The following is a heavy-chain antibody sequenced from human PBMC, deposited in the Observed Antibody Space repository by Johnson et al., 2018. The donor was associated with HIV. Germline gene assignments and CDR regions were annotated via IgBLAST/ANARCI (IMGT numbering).Heavy chain of an antibody. J-gene: IGHJ3*02. D-gene: IGHD6-13*01. CDR1: GFTFSSYA. Sequence: VQLVESGGGVVQPGRSLRLSCAASGFTFSSYAMHWVRQAPGKGLEWVAVISYDGSNKYYAHSVKGRFTVSRDNSKNTLYLQMNSLRADDTAVYYCARVPSRSSWYTAFDIWGQGTTVTVSS. V-gene: IGHV3-30-3*01. CDR2: ISYDGSNK. CDR3: ARVPSRSSWYTAFDI.